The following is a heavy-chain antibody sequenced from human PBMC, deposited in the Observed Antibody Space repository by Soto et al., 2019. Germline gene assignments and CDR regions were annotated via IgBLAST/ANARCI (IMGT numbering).Heavy chain of an antibody. CDR2: LYYSGST. J-gene: IGHJ4*02. V-gene: IGHV4-61*01. Sequence: QVQLQESGPGLVKPSETLSLTCTVSGGSVSSGSYYWSWIRQPPGKGLEHIGYLYYSGSTNYNPSLKSRVTISVDTPKNQFSLKLTSVTAADTAIYYCARGQAFWTGYYRMPYYFDYWGQGTLVTVSS. CDR1: GGSVSSGSYY. CDR3: ARGQAFWTGYYRMPYYFDY. D-gene: IGHD3-3*01.